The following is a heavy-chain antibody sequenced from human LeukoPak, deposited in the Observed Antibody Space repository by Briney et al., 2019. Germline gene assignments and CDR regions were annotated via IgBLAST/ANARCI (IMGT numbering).Heavy chain of an antibody. CDR1: GFTFSSYD. CDR2: IGTAGDT. V-gene: IGHV3-13*01. J-gene: IGHJ4*02. Sequence: PGGSLRLSCAASGFTFSSYDMHWVRQATGEGLEWVSAIGTAGDTYYPGSVKGRFTISRENAKNSLYLQMNSLRAGDTAVYYCARGRFYDILTGPPWGLFDYWGQGTLVTVSS. CDR3: ARGRFYDILTGPPWGLFDY. D-gene: IGHD3-9*01.